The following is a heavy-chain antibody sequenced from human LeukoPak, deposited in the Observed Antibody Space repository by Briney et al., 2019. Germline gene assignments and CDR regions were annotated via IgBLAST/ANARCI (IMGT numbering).Heavy chain of an antibody. V-gene: IGHV1-18*04. CDR2: ISAYNGNT. J-gene: IGHJ5*02. Sequence: ASVKVSCKASGYTFTGYYMHWVRQAPGQGLEWMGWISAYNGNTNYAQKLQGRVTMTTDTSTSTAYMELRSLRSDDTAVYYCARGDGSGSYYMRGPWGQGTLVTVSS. CDR3: ARGDGSGSYYMRGP. D-gene: IGHD3-10*01. CDR1: GYTFTGYY.